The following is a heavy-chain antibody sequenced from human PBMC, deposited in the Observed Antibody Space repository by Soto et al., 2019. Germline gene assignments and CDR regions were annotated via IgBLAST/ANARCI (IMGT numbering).Heavy chain of an antibody. CDR3: ARDGSAYCSSTSCWGWFDP. CDR1: GFTFSSYA. D-gene: IGHD2-2*01. V-gene: IGHV3-23*01. CDR2: ISGSGGST. J-gene: IGHJ5*02. Sequence: PGGSLRLSCAASGFTFSSYAMSWVRQAPGKGLEWVSAISGSGGSTYYADSVKGRFTISRDNSKNTLYLQMNSLRAEDTAVYYCARDGSAYCSSTSCWGWFDPWGQGTLVTVSS.